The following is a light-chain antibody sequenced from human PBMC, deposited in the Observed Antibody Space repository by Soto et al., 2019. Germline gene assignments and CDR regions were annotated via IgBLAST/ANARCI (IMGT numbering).Light chain of an antibody. CDR3: QQFNSYPIT. Sequence: DIQMTQSPSSLSAFVGDRVTITCRASQDIGNFLAWYQQKPGKVPKLLIYAASTLQSGVPSRFSGSGSGTEFTLTISSLQPEDFATYYCQQFNSYPITFGQGTRLE. J-gene: IGKJ5*01. CDR2: AAS. CDR1: QDIGNF. V-gene: IGKV1-9*01.